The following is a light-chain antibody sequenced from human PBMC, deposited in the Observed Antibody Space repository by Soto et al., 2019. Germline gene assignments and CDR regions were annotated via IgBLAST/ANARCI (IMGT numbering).Light chain of an antibody. CDR2: EVS. J-gene: IGLJ1*01. CDR3: SSYTDTSTDV. Sequence: QSVLTQPASVSGSPGQSITISCTGTSSDVAGYDYVTWYQHHPGKAPKLLIYEVSYRPSGVSNRFSGSKSGNTSSLTISGLQAEDEADYYCSSYTDTSTDVFGTGTKLTVL. CDR1: SSDVAGYDY. V-gene: IGLV2-14*01.